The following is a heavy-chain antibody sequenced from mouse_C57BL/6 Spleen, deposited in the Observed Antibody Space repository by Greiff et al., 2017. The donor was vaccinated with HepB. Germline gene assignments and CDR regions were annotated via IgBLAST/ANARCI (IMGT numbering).Heavy chain of an antibody. CDR3: ARGIYYGNPFAY. D-gene: IGHD2-1*01. CDR1: GYTFTSYW. V-gene: IGHV1-61*01. CDR2: IYPSDSET. J-gene: IGHJ3*01. Sequence: QLQQPGAELVRPGTSVKLSCKASGYTFTSYWMDWVKQRPGQGLEWIGNIYPSDSETHYNQKFKDKATLTVDKSSSTAYMQLSRLTSEDSAVYYCARGIYYGNPFAYWGQGTLVTVSA.